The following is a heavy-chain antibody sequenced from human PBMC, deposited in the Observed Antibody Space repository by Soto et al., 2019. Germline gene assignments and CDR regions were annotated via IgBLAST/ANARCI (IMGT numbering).Heavy chain of an antibody. J-gene: IGHJ6*02. D-gene: IGHD6-6*01. CDR1: GGSISSYY. CDR2: IYYSGST. CDR3: ARSSAVREIYYYGMDV. V-gene: IGHV4-39*01. Sequence: SETLSLTCTVSGGSISSYYWSWIRQPPGKGLEWIGSIYYSGSTYYNPSLKSRVTISVDTSKNQFSLKLSSVTAADTAVYYCARSSAVREIYYYGMDVWGQGT.